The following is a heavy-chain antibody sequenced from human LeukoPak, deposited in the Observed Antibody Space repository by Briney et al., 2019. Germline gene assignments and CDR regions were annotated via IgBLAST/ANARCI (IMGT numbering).Heavy chain of an antibody. Sequence: GRSLRLSCTASGFIFSNSGMHWVRQAPGKGLEWVAVISYDDNCKYYVDSVKGRFTISRDNSKNKLSLQMNSLRPEDSAIYYCARFWDYYGMDVWGQGTTVIVSS. CDR1: GFIFSNSG. D-gene: IGHD3-16*01. J-gene: IGHJ6*02. CDR2: ISYDDNCK. CDR3: ARFWDYYGMDV. V-gene: IGHV3-30*03.